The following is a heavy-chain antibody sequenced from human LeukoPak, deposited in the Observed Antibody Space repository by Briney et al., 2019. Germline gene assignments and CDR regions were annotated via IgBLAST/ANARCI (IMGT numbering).Heavy chain of an antibody. CDR1: GYSFTSYW. D-gene: IGHD2-21*01. Sequence: GESLKISCKGSGYSFTSYWIGWVRQMPGKGLEWMGIIYPGDSDTRYSPSFQGQVTISADKSISTAYLQWSSLKASDTAMYYCARHDWTVGGPEYFQHWGQGTLVTVSS. CDR2: IYPGDSDT. J-gene: IGHJ1*01. CDR3: ARHDWTVGGPEYFQH. V-gene: IGHV5-51*01.